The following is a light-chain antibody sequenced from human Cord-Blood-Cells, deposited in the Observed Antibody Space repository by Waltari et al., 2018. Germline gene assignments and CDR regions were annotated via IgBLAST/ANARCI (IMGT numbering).Light chain of an antibody. CDR2: QDS. J-gene: IGLJ1*01. CDR3: QAWDSSTYV. Sequence: YELTQPTSVSVSPGQTPSITCPRDTLGDKAPCWYQQKPGQSPLLVIYQDSKRPSGIPERFSGSNSGNTATLTISGTQAMDEADYYCQAWDSSTYVFGTGTKVTVL. V-gene: IGLV3-1*01. CDR1: TLGDKA.